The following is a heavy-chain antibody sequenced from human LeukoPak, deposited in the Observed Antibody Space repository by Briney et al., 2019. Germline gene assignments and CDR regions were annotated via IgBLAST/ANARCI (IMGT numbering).Heavy chain of an antibody. J-gene: IGHJ6*02. CDR2: ISVYSGNT. D-gene: IGHD2-15*01. Sequence: ASVKVSCKAFAYIFASFGVSWVRQAPGQGLEWMAWISVYSGNTKIAQKFQGRVTVTTDTSTNTAYLELRSLRSDDTAVYYCARDIVVVVGSFYYGMDVWGQGTTVTVSS. CDR3: ARDIVVVVGSFYYGMDV. V-gene: IGHV1-18*01. CDR1: AYIFASFG.